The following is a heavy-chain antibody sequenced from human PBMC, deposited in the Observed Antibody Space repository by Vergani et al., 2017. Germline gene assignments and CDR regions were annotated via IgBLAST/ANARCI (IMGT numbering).Heavy chain of an antibody. D-gene: IGHD2-2*01. J-gene: IGHJ5*02. V-gene: IGHV1-46*01. CDR3: ARGDCSSTSCYAGGWFDP. Sequence: QVQLVQSGAEVKKPGASVKVSCKASGYTFTSYYMHWVRQAPGQGLEWMGIINPSGGSTSYAQKCQGRITMTRNTATSTFYMELSSLRSEDTAVYYCARGDCSSTSCYAGGWFDPWGQGTLVTVSS. CDR1: GYTFTSYY. CDR2: INPSGGST.